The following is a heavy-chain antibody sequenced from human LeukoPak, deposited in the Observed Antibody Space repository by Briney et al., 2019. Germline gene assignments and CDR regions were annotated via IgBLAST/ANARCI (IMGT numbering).Heavy chain of an antibody. CDR2: INPSGGST. Sequence: ASVKVSCKASGYTFTSYYMHWVRQAPGQGLGWMGIINPSGGSTSYAQKFQGRVTTTRDTSTSTVYMELSSLRSEDTAVYYCAREGGSGSYLGPLSAFDIWGQGTMVTVSS. V-gene: IGHV1-46*01. CDR3: AREGGSGSYLGPLSAFDI. J-gene: IGHJ3*02. CDR1: GYTFTSYY. D-gene: IGHD1-26*01.